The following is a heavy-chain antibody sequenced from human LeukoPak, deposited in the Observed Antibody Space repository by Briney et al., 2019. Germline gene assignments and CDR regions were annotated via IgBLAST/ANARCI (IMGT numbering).Heavy chain of an antibody. CDR3: AREAPYSNYAHVDY. J-gene: IGHJ4*02. D-gene: IGHD4-11*01. CDR1: GGSISSGGYY. CDR2: IYHSGST. V-gene: IGHV4-30-2*01. Sequence: SETLSLTCTVSGGSISSGGYYWSWIRQPPGKGLEWIGYIYHSGSTYYNPSLKSRVTISVDRSKNQFSLKLSSVTAADTAVYYCAREAPYSNYAHVDYWGQGTLVTVSS.